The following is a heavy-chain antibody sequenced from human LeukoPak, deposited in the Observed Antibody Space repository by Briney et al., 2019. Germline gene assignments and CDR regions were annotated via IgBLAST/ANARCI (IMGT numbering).Heavy chain of an antibody. J-gene: IGHJ4*02. CDR1: GFTFTTYW. D-gene: IGHD1-26*01. Sequence: GESLRLSCAASGFTFTTYWMSWVRQPPGKGLEWVANIKQDGTEKYYVDSVKGRFTISRDNAKNSLYLQMNSLRAEDTAVYYCARGGMGATTVFDYWGQGTLVTVSS. CDR3: ARGGMGATTVFDY. CDR2: IKQDGTEK. V-gene: IGHV3-7*01.